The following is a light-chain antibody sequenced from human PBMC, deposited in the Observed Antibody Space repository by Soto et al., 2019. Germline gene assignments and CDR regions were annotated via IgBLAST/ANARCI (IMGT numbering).Light chain of an antibody. V-gene: IGKV3-15*01. CDR2: GAS. CDR1: QSLNTN. CDR3: QQYHHWPPKVT. Sequence: DIVMTQYPATLSGSPGERATLSCRASQSLNTNLAWYQQKPGQAPRLLIYGASTRATVIPARFSGSGSGTEFTLTISCLQADYFAVYYCQQYHHWPPKVTFGPGTRVDI. J-gene: IGKJ3*01.